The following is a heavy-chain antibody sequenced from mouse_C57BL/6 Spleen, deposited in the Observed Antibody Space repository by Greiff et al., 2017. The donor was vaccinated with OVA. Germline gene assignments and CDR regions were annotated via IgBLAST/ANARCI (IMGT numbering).Heavy chain of an antibody. Sequence: VQLQQSGPELVKPGASVKISCKASGYTFTDYYMNWVKQSHGKSLEWIGDINPNNGGTSYNQKFKGKATLTVDKSSSTAYMELRSLTSEDAAVYYCAKLGDYYGSSLDYWGQGTTLTVSS. CDR2: INPNNGGT. J-gene: IGHJ2*01. CDR3: AKLGDYYGSSLDY. V-gene: IGHV1-26*01. CDR1: GYTFTDYY. D-gene: IGHD1-1*01.